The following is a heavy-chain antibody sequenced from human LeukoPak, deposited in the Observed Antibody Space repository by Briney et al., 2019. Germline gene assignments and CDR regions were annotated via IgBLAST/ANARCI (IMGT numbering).Heavy chain of an antibody. D-gene: IGHD1-1*01. CDR1: GFTFSSYG. CDR3: AKDGQYNWNDPGGYYYYYYMDV. J-gene: IGHJ6*03. Sequence: GGFLRLSCAASGFTFSSYGMHWVRQAPGKGLEWVAFIRYDGSNKYYADSVKGRFTISRDNSKNTLYLQMNSLRAEDTAVYYCAKDGQYNWNDPGGYYYYYYMDVWGKGTTVTVSS. CDR2: IRYDGSNK. V-gene: IGHV3-30*02.